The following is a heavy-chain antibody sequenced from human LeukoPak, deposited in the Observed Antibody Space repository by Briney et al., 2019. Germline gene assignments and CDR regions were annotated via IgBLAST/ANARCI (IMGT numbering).Heavy chain of an antibody. Sequence: PGGSLRLSCGASGFTFGDYGINWVRQAPGKGLEWVSGINWNGGSTGYADSVKGRFTISRDNAKNSVYLQMNSLRAEDTAFYYCAREGYGDRCVDVWGKGTTVTVSS. J-gene: IGHJ6*04. CDR2: INWNGGST. D-gene: IGHD5-12*01. CDR1: GFTFGDYG. CDR3: AREGYGDRCVDV. V-gene: IGHV3-20*04.